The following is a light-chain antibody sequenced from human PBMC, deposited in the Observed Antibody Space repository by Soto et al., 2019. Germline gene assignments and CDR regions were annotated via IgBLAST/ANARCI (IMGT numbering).Light chain of an antibody. CDR1: SSNIGSHT. CDR3: AAWDDSLNGVI. J-gene: IGLJ2*01. V-gene: IGLV1-44*01. Sequence: LTQPPSASGTPGQRITISCSGSSSNIGSHTVNWHQQVPGTAPKLLIYSNNERPSGVPDRFSGSKSGTSASLAISGLQSGDEADYYCAAWDDSLNGVIFGGGTKLTVL. CDR2: SNN.